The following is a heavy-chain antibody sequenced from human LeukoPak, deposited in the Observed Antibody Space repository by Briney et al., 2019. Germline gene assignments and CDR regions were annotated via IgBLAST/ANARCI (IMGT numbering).Heavy chain of an antibody. V-gene: IGHV3-74*01. CDR3: ARDTTSSSSAPYFDY. Sequence: GGSLRLSCAASGFTFSSYWMHWVRQAPGKGLVWVSRINSDGSSTSYADSVKGRFTISRDNAKNTLYLQMNSLRAEDTAVYYCARDTTSSSSAPYFDYWGQGTLVTVSS. J-gene: IGHJ4*02. CDR2: INSDGSST. CDR1: GFTFSSYW. D-gene: IGHD1-26*01.